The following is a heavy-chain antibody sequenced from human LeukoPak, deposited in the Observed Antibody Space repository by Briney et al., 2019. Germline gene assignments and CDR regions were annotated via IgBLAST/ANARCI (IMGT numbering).Heavy chain of an antibody. CDR1: GVIFNTYS. Sequence: PGGSLRLSCAASGVIFNTYSMNWVRQAPGKGLEWVAVISYDGSNKYYADSVKGRFTISRDNSKNTLYLQMNSLRAEDTAVYYCAKDARYSSHRVFDPWGQGTLVTVSS. V-gene: IGHV3-30*18. D-gene: IGHD6-13*01. CDR2: ISYDGSNK. CDR3: AKDARYSSHRVFDP. J-gene: IGHJ5*02.